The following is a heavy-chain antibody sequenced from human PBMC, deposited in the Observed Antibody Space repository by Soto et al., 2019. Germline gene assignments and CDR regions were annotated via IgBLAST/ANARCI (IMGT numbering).Heavy chain of an antibody. V-gene: IGHV1-8*01. CDR1: GYSFTSYD. CDR3: ARNMWNTGDFDY. D-gene: IGHD1-1*01. Sequence: QVQLVQSGAEVKKPGASVKVSCKASGYSFTSYDINWVRQASGQGLEWLGWMTPISGETGYAQKFQGRVSMTRDTSTSTAYVELSSLTYEDSAIYYCARNMWNTGDFDYWGHGTLVTVSS. J-gene: IGHJ4*01. CDR2: MTPISGET.